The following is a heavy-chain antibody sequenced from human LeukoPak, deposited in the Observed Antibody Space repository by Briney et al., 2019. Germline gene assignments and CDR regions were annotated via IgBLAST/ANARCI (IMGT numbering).Heavy chain of an antibody. V-gene: IGHV5-10-1*01. Sequence: GESLKISCKGSGHSFTSYWISWVRQMPGKGLEWMGRVDPSDSYTNYSPSFQGHVTISADKSISTAYLQWSSLTASDTAMYYCARTSWFGVDYWGQGTLVTVSS. CDR2: VDPSDSYT. CDR1: GHSFTSYW. CDR3: ARTSWFGVDY. J-gene: IGHJ4*02. D-gene: IGHD3-10*01.